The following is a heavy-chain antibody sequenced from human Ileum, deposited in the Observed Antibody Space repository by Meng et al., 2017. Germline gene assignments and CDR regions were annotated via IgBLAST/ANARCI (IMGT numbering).Heavy chain of an antibody. V-gene: IGHV3-30*04. Sequence: QVDLVVSGGGVVQAGRSRRLSCAASGFNFSSYSMHWVRQAPGKGLEWVAVISYDGSNKYYADSVKGRFTISRDNSKNTLFLQMNSLRAEDTAMYYCSRNMMALGQGTLVTVSS. D-gene: IGHD3-16*01. J-gene: IGHJ5*02. CDR1: GFNFSSYS. CDR3: SRNMMA. CDR2: ISYDGSNK.